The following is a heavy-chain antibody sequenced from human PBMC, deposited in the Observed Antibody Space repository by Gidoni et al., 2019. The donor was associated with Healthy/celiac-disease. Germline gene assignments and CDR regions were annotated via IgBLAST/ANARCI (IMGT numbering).Heavy chain of an antibody. Sequence: QVQLQESGPGLVKPSETLSLTRTVSGGSISSYYWSWIRQPPGKGLEWIGYIYYSGSTNYNPSLKSRVTISVDTSKNQFSLKLSSVTAADTAVYYCARGLPGIAAAGNWFDPWGQGTLVTVSS. D-gene: IGHD6-13*01. J-gene: IGHJ5*02. CDR1: GGSISSYY. CDR3: ARGLPGIAAAGNWFDP. V-gene: IGHV4-59*01. CDR2: IYYSGST.